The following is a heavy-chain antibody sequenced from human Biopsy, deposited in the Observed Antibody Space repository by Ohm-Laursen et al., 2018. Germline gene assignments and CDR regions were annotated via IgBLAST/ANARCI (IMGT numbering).Heavy chain of an antibody. D-gene: IGHD1-1*01. CDR3: ARDQRGPSLLEAKLTPNYFDY. CDR1: GFTFSSYR. Sequence: SLRLSCAASGFTFSSYRMDWVRQAPGKGLEWVSYISSSSSTIYYADSVKGRFTISRDNAKNSLYLQMNSLRAEDTAVYYCARDQRGPSLLEAKLTPNYFDYWGRGSLVTVSS. CDR2: ISSSSSTI. J-gene: IGHJ4*02. V-gene: IGHV3-48*01.